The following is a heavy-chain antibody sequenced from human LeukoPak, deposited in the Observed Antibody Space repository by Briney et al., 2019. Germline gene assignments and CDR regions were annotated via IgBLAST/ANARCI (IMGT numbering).Heavy chain of an antibody. CDR1: GFNFSRHT. Sequence: GGSLRLSCVASGFNFSRHTMNWVRQAPGKGLEWFSYISGSSSTIYYADSVKGRFTISRDNAKNSLYLQTNSLRAEDTAMYYCARARVLGGGENFDYWGQGTLVTVSS. J-gene: IGHJ4*02. CDR2: ISGSSSTI. V-gene: IGHV3-48*04. CDR3: ARARVLGGGENFDY. D-gene: IGHD2-8*02.